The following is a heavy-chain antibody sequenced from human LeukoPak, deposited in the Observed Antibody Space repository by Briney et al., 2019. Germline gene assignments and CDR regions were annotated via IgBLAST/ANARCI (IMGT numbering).Heavy chain of an antibody. CDR3: AKTPARYYDFWSGLG. CDR2: IRYDGSNK. D-gene: IGHD3-3*01. CDR1: GFTFSNAW. Sequence: GGSLRLSCAASGFTFSNAWMSWVRQAPGKGLEWVAFIRYDGSNKYYADSVKGRFTISRDNSKNTLYLQMNSLRAEDTAVYYCAKTPARYYDFWSGLGWGQGTLVTVSS. V-gene: IGHV3-30*02. J-gene: IGHJ4*02.